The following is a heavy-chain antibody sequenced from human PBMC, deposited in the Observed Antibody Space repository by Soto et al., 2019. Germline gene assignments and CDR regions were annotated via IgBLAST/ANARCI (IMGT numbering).Heavy chain of an antibody. Sequence: PGGSLRLSCAASGFTFSSYAMSWVRQAPGKGLEWVSAISGSGGSTYYADSVKGRFTISRDNSKNTLYLQMNSLRAEDTAVYYCAKRARIVATINWVRPYGGVVYSSGWSCPLHYWGQGTLVTVSS. J-gene: IGHJ4*02. D-gene: IGHD5-12*01. V-gene: IGHV3-23*01. CDR1: GFTFSSYA. CDR2: ISGSGGST. CDR3: AKRARIVATINWVRPYGGVVYSSGWSCPLHY.